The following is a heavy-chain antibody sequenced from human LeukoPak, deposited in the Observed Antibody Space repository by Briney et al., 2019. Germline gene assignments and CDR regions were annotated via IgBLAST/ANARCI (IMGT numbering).Heavy chain of an antibody. CDR2: IYSGGST. D-gene: IGHD6-19*01. CDR3: ARERSSGIDY. J-gene: IGHJ4*02. V-gene: IGHV3-66*01. CDR1: GFTFSSYT. Sequence: GGSLRLSCAASGFTFSSYTMNWVRQAPGKGLEWVSVIYSGGSTYYADSVKGRFTISRDNSKNTLYLQMNSLRAEDTAVYYCARERSSGIDYWGQGTLVTVSS.